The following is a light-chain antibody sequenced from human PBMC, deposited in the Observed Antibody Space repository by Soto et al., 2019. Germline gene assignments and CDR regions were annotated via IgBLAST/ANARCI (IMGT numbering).Light chain of an antibody. CDR3: QQYGRSPWT. CDR2: DAS. J-gene: IGKJ1*01. V-gene: IGKV3-20*01. Sequence: EIVLTQSPATLSLSPGQRATLSCRASQSVKTFLVWYQHRPGQAPRLLIYDASSRATGIPDRFSGSGSGTDFTLTISRLEPEDFAVYYCQQYGRSPWTFGQGTKV. CDR1: QSVKTF.